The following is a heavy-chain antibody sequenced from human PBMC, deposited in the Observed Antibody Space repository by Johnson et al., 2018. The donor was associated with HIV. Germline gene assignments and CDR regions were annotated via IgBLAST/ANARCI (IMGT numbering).Heavy chain of an antibody. CDR1: GFIFSDYY. V-gene: IGHV3-66*01. CDR3: ARDSDQYSSGWYEQLDAFDI. D-gene: IGHD6-19*01. J-gene: IGHJ3*02. CDR2: IYSGGTT. Sequence: VQLVESGGGLVKPGGSLRLSCAASGFIFSDYYMSWVRQAPGKGLEWVSVIYSGGTTYYADSSMGRFPISRDNSKNTLYLQMNSLRGEDTAVYYCARDSDQYSSGWYEQLDAFDIWGQGTTVTVSS.